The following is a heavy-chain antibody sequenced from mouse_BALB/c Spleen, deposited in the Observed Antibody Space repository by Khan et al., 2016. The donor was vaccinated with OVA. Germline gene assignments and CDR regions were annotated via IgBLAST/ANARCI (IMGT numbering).Heavy chain of an antibody. CDR2: IWAGGST. CDR3: ARSKYLARY. CDR1: GYSLTRYG. Sequence: QVQLKESGPGLVAPSQSLSITCTVYGYSLTRYGVHWVRQPPGKGLEWLGLIWAGGSTNYNWALMSRLSISIDHSKGLVFLIMNSLQTDDTALYYCARSKYLARYWGQGTTLTVSS. J-gene: IGHJ2*01. D-gene: IGHD3-3*01. V-gene: IGHV2-9*02.